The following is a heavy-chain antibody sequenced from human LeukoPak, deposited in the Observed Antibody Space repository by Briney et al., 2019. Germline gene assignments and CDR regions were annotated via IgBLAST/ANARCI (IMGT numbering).Heavy chain of an antibody. CDR1: GFPFSNYW. V-gene: IGHV3-74*01. J-gene: IGHJ4*02. CDR3: ARGYYSSSRIDY. D-gene: IGHD6-13*01. CDR2: VNSDGSTT. Sequence: GGSLRLSCAASGFPFSNYWMHWVRQAPGEGLVWVSRVNSDGSTTNYADSVKGRFTISRDNAENTLYMRMNSLRPEDTAVYYCARGYYSSSRIDYWGQGTLVTVSS.